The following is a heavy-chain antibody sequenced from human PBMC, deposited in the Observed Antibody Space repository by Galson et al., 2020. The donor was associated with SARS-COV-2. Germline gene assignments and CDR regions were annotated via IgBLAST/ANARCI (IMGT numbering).Heavy chain of an antibody. CDR1: GGSISSGGYY. CDR2: IYYSGST. V-gene: IGHV4-31*03. J-gene: IGHJ6*02. D-gene: IGHD3-10*01. Sequence: SETLSLTCTVSGGSISSGGYYWSWIRQHPGKGLEWIGYIYYSGSTYYNPSLKSRVTISVDTSKNQFSLKLSSVTAADTAVYYCARDHLVRYGSGSHDTYYYYYGMDVWGQGTTVTVSS. CDR3: ARDHLVRYGSGSHDTYYYYYGMDV.